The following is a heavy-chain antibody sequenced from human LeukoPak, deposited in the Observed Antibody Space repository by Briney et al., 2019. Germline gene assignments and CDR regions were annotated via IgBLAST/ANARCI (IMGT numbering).Heavy chain of an antibody. D-gene: IGHD3-10*01. V-gene: IGHV1-8*01. Sequence: ASVKVSCKASGYTFTSYDINWVRQATGQGLEWMGWMNPNSGNTGCAQKFQGRVTMTRNTSISTAYMELSSLRSEDTAVYYCARETVTMEHWDYYYYMDVWGKGTTVTISS. CDR1: GYTFTSYD. CDR3: ARETVTMEHWDYYYYMDV. J-gene: IGHJ6*03. CDR2: MNPNSGNT.